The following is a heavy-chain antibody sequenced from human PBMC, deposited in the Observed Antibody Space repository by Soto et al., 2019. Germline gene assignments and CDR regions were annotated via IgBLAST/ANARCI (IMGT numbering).Heavy chain of an antibody. CDR3: ARGAGSYIDSRGGQ. Sequence: QLVQSRAEVKKPGVSVKISCKASGHTFSRCTMHWVRQAPGQRPEWMAWINTGNGNTEYSQKFQGRVTITRDAAASTAYMDLSSLRSEDTAVYYCARGAGSYIDSRGGQWGQGTPVTVSS. CDR1: GHTFSRCT. CDR2: INTGNGNT. V-gene: IGHV1-3*04. D-gene: IGHD3-3*01. J-gene: IGHJ4*02.